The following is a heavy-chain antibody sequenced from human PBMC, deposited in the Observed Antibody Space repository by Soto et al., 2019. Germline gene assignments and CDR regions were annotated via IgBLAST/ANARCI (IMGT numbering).Heavy chain of an antibody. D-gene: IGHD3-3*01. CDR3: ARHSEGVGYHYYGMDV. J-gene: IGHJ6*02. Sequence: PGESLKISCKGSGYSFTSYWIGWVRQMPGKGLEWMGIIYPGDSDTRYSPSFQGQVTISADKSISTAYLQWSSLKASDTAMYYCARHSEGVGYHYYGMDVWGQGTTGTVSS. CDR1: GYSFTSYW. CDR2: IYPGDSDT. V-gene: IGHV5-51*01.